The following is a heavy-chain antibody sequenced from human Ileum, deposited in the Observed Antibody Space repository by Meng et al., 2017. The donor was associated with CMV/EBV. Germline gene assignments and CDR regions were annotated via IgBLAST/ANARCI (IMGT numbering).Heavy chain of an antibody. J-gene: IGHJ4*02. Sequence: GESLKISCAASGFTFSSYWMHWVRQAPGKGLVGVSRINSDGSSTSYADSVKGRFTISRDNAKNTLYLQMKSLRAEDTAVYYCARGPGVTLVDYWGQGTRVTVSS. V-gene: IGHV3-74*01. D-gene: IGHD2-21*02. CDR3: ARGPGVTLVDY. CDR1: GFTFSSYW. CDR2: INSDGSST.